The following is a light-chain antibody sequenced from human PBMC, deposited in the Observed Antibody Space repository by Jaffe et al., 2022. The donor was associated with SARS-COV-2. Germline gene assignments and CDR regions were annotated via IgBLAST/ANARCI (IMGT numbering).Light chain of an antibody. Sequence: QSVLTQPPSASGTPGQRVTISCSGSSSNIGSNHVYWYQQFPGAAPKLLIYRSNQRSSGVPDRFSASKSGTSASLAISGLRSEDEADYYCGAWDDSLRALFGTGTKVTVL. CDR3: GAWDDSLRAL. CDR2: RSN. J-gene: IGLJ1*01. CDR1: SSNIGSNH. V-gene: IGLV1-47*01.